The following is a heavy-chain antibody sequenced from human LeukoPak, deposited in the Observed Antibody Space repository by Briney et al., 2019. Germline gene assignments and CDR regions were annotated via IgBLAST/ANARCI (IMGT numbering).Heavy chain of an antibody. CDR2: INSVGSST. CDR3: AILVVTPDDAFDI. Sequence: GGSLRLSYAASGFTFSSYWMHWVRQAPGKGLVWVSRINSVGSSTSYADSVKGRFTISRDNAKNTLYLQMNSLRAEDTAVYYCAILVVTPDDAFDIWGQGTMVTVSS. J-gene: IGHJ3*02. D-gene: IGHD4-23*01. V-gene: IGHV3-74*01. CDR1: GFTFSSYW.